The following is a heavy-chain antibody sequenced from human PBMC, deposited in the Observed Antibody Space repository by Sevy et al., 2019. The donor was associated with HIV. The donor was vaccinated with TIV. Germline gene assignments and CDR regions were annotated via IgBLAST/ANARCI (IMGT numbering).Heavy chain of an antibody. CDR1: GFTFSKYS. J-gene: IGHJ4*02. Sequence: GGSLRLSCAASGFTFSKYSMSWVRQPPGKGLEWVSTLSLGCGEINYADSVKGPFTISRDTSKSSVYLQMNKLRPEDTAVYYCAREGCTKPHDYWGQGTLVTVSS. D-gene: IGHD2-8*01. V-gene: IGHV3-23*01. CDR2: LSLGCGEI. CDR3: AREGCTKPHDY.